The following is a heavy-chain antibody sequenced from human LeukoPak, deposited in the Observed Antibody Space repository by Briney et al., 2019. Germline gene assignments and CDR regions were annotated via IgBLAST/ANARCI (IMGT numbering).Heavy chain of an antibody. V-gene: IGHV4-59*12. D-gene: IGHD5-18*01. CDR1: GGSISSYY. CDR2: IYYSGST. CDR3: ARDGGYSYGLTFDY. Sequence: SETLSLTCTVSGGSISSYYWSWIRQPPGKGLEWIGYIYYSGSTNYNPSLKSRVTISVDTSKNQFSLQLNSVTPEDTAVYYCARDGGYSYGLTFDYWGQGTLVTVSS. J-gene: IGHJ4*02.